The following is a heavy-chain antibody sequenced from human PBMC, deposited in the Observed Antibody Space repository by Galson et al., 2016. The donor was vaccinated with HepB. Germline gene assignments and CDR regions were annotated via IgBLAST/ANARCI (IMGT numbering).Heavy chain of an antibody. Sequence: SLRLSCAASGFTFRSYGMHWVRQAPGKGLEWVALISYDGGSTYFADSVKGRFTISRDNSRNTLYLQMNSLRGEDTAVYYCATYGSGAFFDHWGQGTLVTVSS. J-gene: IGHJ4*02. CDR2: ISYDGGST. CDR3: ATYGSGAFFDH. CDR1: GFTFRSYG. V-gene: IGHV3-33*01. D-gene: IGHD3-10*01.